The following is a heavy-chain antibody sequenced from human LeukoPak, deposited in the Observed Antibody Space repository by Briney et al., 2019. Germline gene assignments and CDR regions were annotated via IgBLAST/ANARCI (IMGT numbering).Heavy chain of an antibody. J-gene: IGHJ4*02. D-gene: IGHD2-8*01. CDR1: GNPFSSSTYY. CDR2: TSYSGNA. CDR3: VRMLYANTVDHHFEY. Sequence: KSSETLSLTCSVSGNPFSSSTYYWGWVRQTPGKGLEWIGSTSYSGNAYYNPSLKSRVTISVDTSKNQFSLKLSSVTAADTAVYYCVRMLYANTVDHHFEYWGQGTLVTVSS. V-gene: IGHV4-39*07.